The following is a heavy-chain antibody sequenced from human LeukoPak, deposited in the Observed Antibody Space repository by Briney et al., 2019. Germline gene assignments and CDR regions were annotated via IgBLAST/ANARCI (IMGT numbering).Heavy chain of an antibody. J-gene: IGHJ5*02. CDR3: ARVVYSEYDH. Sequence: SEALSLTCTVSGYSISSGYYWGWIRQPPGKGLEWIGSIYHSGSTYYNPSLKSRVTISVDTSKNQFSLKLSSVTAADTAVYYCARVVYSEYDHWGQGTLVTVSS. D-gene: IGHD2-21*01. V-gene: IGHV4-38-2*02. CDR1: GYSISSGYY. CDR2: IYHSGST.